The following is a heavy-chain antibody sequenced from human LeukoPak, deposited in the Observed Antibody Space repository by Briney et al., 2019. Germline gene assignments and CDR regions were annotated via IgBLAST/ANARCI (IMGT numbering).Heavy chain of an antibody. CDR2: INHSGST. J-gene: IGHJ4*02. D-gene: IGHD6-13*01. CDR1: GGSFSGYY. CDR3: ARGRGRQQLN. Sequence: NTSETLSLTCAVYGGSFSGYYWSWIRQPPGKGLEWIGEINHSGSTNYNPSLKSRVTISVGTSKNQFSLKLSSVTAADTAVYYCARGRGRQQLNWGQGTLVTVSS. V-gene: IGHV4-34*01.